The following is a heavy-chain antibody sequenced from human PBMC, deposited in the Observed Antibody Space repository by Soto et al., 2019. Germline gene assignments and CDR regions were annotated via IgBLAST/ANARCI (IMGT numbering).Heavy chain of an antibody. CDR2: ISDSGGKT. CDR1: GFTFSSYS. CDR3: SKWSGFGDA. J-gene: IGHJ5*02. Sequence: EVQLTESGGGLVQPGGSLRLSCAASGFTFSSYSMTWVRQAPGKGLGWVSGISDSGGKTWYADSVKGRFTISRDNSKNTLFLQMNSLRAEDTSVYFCSKWSGFGDAWGQGTLVTVSS. V-gene: IGHV3-23*01. D-gene: IGHD3-10*01.